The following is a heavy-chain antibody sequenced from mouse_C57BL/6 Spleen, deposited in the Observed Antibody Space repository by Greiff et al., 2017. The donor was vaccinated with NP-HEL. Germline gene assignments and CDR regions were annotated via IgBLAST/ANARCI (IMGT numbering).Heavy chain of an antibody. D-gene: IGHD2-3*01. CDR1: GYTFTSYW. Sequence: QVQLQQPGAELVKPGASVKLSCKASGYTFTSYWMHWVKQRPGQGLEWIGMIHPNSGSTNYNEKFKSKATLTVDKSSSTAYMQLSSLTSEDSGVYYCARGGFHDGYFDYWGQGTTLTVSS. J-gene: IGHJ2*01. CDR2: IHPNSGST. CDR3: ARGGFHDGYFDY. V-gene: IGHV1-64*01.